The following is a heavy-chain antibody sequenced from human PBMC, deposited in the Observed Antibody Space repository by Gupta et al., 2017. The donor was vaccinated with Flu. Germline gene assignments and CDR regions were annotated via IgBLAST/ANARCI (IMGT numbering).Heavy chain of an antibody. CDR1: GFAFSAYG. J-gene: IGHJ4*02. D-gene: IGHD3-16*01. CDR2: IGHDGAYT. Sequence: QVQLVESGGGVVQTGRSLRLSCAASGFAFSAYGMPWVRQAPGKGLEWVAIIGHDGAYTYAADSVQGRFTISRDNPKNTLYLHMTSLRAEDAAVYYCARDLGRGRYFDYWGQGTLVTVSS. V-gene: IGHV3-33*01. CDR3: ARDLGRGRYFDY.